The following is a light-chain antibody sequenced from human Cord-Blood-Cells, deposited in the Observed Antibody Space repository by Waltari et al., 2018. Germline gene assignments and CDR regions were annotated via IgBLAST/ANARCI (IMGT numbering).Light chain of an antibody. CDR3: EQYNSYSVT. V-gene: IGKV1-5*01. CDR2: DAS. J-gene: IGKJ2*01. CDR1: QSISSG. Sequence: DFQMRQSPFTLSASVGDRVTITCRASQSISSGSALYQQKPGKATKLLIYDASRLESGVPSRFSGSGSGTEFTLTISNLQADDFAPYYCEQYNSYSVTFGQGTKLEIK.